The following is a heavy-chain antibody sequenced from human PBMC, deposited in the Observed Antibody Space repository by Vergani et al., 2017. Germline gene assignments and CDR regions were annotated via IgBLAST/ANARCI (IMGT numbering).Heavy chain of an antibody. CDR1: GFTFSSYG. CDR2: IWYDGSNK. D-gene: IGHD2-21*02. CDR3: ARERGDWGIDD. Sequence: QVQLVESGGGVVQPGRSLRLSCAASGFTFSSYGMHWVRQSPGKGLEWVAVIWYDGSNKYYADSVKGRFSISRDNAKNSLYMQMNSLRAEDAAVHYCARERGDWGIDDWGQGTLVTVSS. V-gene: IGHV3-33*01. J-gene: IGHJ4*02.